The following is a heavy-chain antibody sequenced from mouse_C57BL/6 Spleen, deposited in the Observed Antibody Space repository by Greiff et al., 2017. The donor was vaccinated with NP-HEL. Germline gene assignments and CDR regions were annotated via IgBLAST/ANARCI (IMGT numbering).Heavy chain of an antibody. CDR2: IDPANGNT. D-gene: IGHD2-5*01. Sequence: EVQLVESVAELVRPGASVKLSCTASGFNIKNTYMHWVKQRPEQGLEWIGRIDPANGNTKYAPKFQGKATITADTSSNTAYLQLSSLTSEDTAIYYCARVPYSNYDYYAMDYWGQGTSVTVSS. J-gene: IGHJ4*01. V-gene: IGHV14-3*01. CDR3: ARVPYSNYDYYAMDY. CDR1: GFNIKNTY.